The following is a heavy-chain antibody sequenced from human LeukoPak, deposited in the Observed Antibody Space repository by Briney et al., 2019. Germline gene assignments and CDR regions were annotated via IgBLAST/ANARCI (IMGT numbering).Heavy chain of an antibody. D-gene: IGHD3-22*01. CDR3: ARDQYYYDSSGYYGEDYFDY. J-gene: IGHJ4*02. V-gene: IGHV4-34*01. CDR1: GGSFSGYY. Sequence: SETLSLTCAVYGGSFSGYYWTWIRQPPGKGLEWIGEINHSGSTNYNPSLKSRVTISVDTSKNQFSLKLSSVTAADTAVYYCARDQYYYDSSGYYGEDYFDYWGQGTLVTVSS. CDR2: INHSGST.